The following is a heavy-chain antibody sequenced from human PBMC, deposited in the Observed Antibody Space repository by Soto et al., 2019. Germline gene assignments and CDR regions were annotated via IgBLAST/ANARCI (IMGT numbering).Heavy chain of an antibody. CDR3: ENWF. CDR2: ISYSGST. J-gene: IGHJ5*01. D-gene: IGHD3-10*01. Sequence: PSETLSLTCAVSGGSISDYYWSWIRQPPGKGLEWIGFISYSGSTSYNPSFKSRVTMAVDTSKRQFSLKLTSVTAADTELSFRENWF. V-gene: IGHV4-59*01. CDR1: GGSISDYY.